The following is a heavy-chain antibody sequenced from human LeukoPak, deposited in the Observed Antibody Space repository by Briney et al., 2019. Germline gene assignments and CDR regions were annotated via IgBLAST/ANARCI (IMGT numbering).Heavy chain of an antibody. CDR3: SGGYYDVY. J-gene: IGHJ4*02. D-gene: IGHD3-22*01. CDR1: GFTFSRYW. CDR2: IMDYVTED. V-gene: IGHV3-7*02. Sequence: PGGSLRLSCAASGFTFSRYWMSWVRQAPGKGLEWVASIMDYVTEDYYVESVKGRFTISRDNPKNSLYLQMNSLRAEDTAVYYCSGGYYDVYWGQGTLVTVFS.